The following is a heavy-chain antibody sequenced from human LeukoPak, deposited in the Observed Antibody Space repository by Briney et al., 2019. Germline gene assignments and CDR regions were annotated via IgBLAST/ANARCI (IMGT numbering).Heavy chain of an antibody. CDR2: IYYSVGA. Sequence: SETLSLTCTVSGGSFSSGDYYWSGIRQPPGKGLEWIGYIYYSVGAYYNPSLKSRLTMSVDTSKNQFSLKLSSVIVEDTAVYYCARGGGQYNILTGYPYYFDYWGQGTLVTVSS. V-gene: IGHV4-30-4*01. D-gene: IGHD3-9*01. CDR3: ARGGGQYNILTGYPYYFDY. J-gene: IGHJ4*02. CDR1: GGSFSSGDYY.